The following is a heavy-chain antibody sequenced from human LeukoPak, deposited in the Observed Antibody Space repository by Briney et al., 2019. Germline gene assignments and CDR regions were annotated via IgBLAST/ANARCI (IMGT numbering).Heavy chain of an antibody. CDR2: INHSGST. Sequence: SETLSLTCTVSGYSISSGYYWGWIRQPPGKGLEWIGEINHSGSTNYNPSLKSRVTISVDTSKNQFSLKLSSVTAADTAVYYCARNRYYYGSGNYGVPNWFDPWGQGTLVTVSS. CDR3: ARNRYYYGSGNYGVPNWFDP. CDR1: GYSISSGYY. V-gene: IGHV4-38-2*02. J-gene: IGHJ5*02. D-gene: IGHD3-10*01.